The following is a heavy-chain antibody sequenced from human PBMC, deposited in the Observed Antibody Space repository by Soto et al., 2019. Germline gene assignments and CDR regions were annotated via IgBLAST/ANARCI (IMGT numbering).Heavy chain of an antibody. V-gene: IGHV3-11*01. D-gene: IGHD3-22*01. CDR1: GFTFSDYY. J-gene: IGHJ4*02. CDR2: ISSSDNII. CDR3: ARDLGYYDSSGYFDY. Sequence: GGSLGLSCAASGFTFSDYYMSWIRQAPGKGLEWVSYISSSDNIIYYADSVKGRFTISRDNAKNSLYLQVNSLRAEDTAVYYCARDLGYYDSSGYFDYWGQGTLVTVSS.